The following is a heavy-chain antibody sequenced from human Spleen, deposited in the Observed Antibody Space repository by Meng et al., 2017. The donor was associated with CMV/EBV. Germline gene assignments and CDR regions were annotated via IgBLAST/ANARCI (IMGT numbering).Heavy chain of an antibody. J-gene: IGHJ5*02. V-gene: IGHV3-11*04. CDR2: ISSSGSIM. CDR3: ARDFSAVHNWLDT. D-gene: IGHD1-26*01. Sequence: SLKISCAASGFTFSDYYMTWIRQAPGKGLEWISHISSSGSIMHYAESVKGRFTISRDNGQSTLYLQMNSLRADDTAVYYCARDFSAVHNWLDTWGQGTLVTVSS. CDR1: GFTFSDYY.